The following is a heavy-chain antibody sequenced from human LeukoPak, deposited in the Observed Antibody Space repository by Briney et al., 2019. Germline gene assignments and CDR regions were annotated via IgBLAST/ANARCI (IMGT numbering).Heavy chain of an antibody. J-gene: IGHJ3*02. CDR3: ARSVVRSGSYDAFDI. Sequence: ASVKVPCKASGYTFTGYYMHWVRQAPGQGLEWMGWINPNSGGTNYAQKFQGRVTMTRDTSISTAYMELSRLRSDDTAVYYCARSVVRSGSYDAFDIWGQGTMVTVSS. D-gene: IGHD1-26*01. CDR1: GYTFTGYY. CDR2: INPNSGGT. V-gene: IGHV1-2*02.